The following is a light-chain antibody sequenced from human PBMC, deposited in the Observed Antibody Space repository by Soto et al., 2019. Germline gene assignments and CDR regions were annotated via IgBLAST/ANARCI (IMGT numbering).Light chain of an antibody. J-gene: IGLJ3*02. CDR2: DDS. CDR3: QVWDSSSDHWV. V-gene: IGLV3-21*02. Sequence: SYELTQPPSVSVAPGQTARFTCGGNNIGSKSVHWYQQQPGQAPVLVVYDDSDRPSGIPERFSGSNSGNTATLTISRVEAGDEADYYCQVWDSSSDHWVFGGGTKVTVL. CDR1: NIGSKS.